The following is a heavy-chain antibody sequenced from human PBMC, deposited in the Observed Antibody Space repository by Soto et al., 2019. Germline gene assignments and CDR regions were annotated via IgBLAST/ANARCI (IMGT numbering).Heavy chain of an antibody. CDR1: GGSVTNYY. D-gene: IGHD4-17*01. CDR2: ISNTGDT. J-gene: IGHJ4*02. V-gene: IGHV4-59*02. CDR3: ARTDGDYGHFDY. Sequence: QVTLQESGPGLVRPSETLSLTCAVSGGSVTNYYWSWIRQPPGKRLEWIGYISNTGDTNYNPSLKSRVTISVDTSKGQFSLKVTSVTAADTAVYYCARTDGDYGHFDYWGQGTLVTVSS.